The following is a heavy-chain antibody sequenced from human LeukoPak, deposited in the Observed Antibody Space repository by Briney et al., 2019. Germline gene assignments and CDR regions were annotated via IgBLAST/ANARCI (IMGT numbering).Heavy chain of an antibody. V-gene: IGHV4-34*01. J-gene: IGHJ4*02. D-gene: IGHD3-10*01. CDR1: GESMTGHY. CDR3: ARATASGSGRAYDH. Sequence: SETPSLTCAVYGESMTGHYWTWIRQPPGKRLEWIGEIHHSGGINSNPSLKNRVTMSMDMSKNQFSLKLKSVTAADTAVYYCARATASGSGRAYDHWAQGNLVPVSS. CDR2: IHHSGGI.